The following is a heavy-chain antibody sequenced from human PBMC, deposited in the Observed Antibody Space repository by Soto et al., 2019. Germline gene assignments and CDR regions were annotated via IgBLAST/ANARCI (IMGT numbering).Heavy chain of an antibody. D-gene: IGHD6-19*01. CDR3: ARDRYSSGRGYYYYYYGMDV. V-gene: IGHV3-30-3*01. CDR1: GFTFSSYA. CDR2: ISYDGSNK. Sequence: QVQLVESGGGVVQPGRSLRLSCAASGFTFSSYAMHWVRQAPGKGLEWVAVISYDGSNKYYADSVKGRFTISRDNSKNTRYLQMNSLRAEDTAVYYCARDRYSSGRGYYYYYYGMDVWGQGTTVTVSS. J-gene: IGHJ6*02.